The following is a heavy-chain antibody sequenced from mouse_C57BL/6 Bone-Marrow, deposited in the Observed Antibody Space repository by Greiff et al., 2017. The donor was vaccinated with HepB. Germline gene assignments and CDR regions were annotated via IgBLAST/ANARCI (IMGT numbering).Heavy chain of an antibody. J-gene: IGHJ1*03. D-gene: IGHD1-1*01. CDR3: ARGNLLYYYGSSYSYWYFDV. Sequence: QVQLKESGSELRSPGSSVKLSCKDFDSEVFPIAYMSWVRQKPGHGFEWIGGILPSIGRTIYGEKFEDKATLDADTLSNTAYLELNSLTSEDSAIYYCARGNLLYYYGSSYSYWYFDVWGTGTTVTVSS. CDR2: ILPSIGRT. CDR1: DSEVFPIAY. V-gene: IGHV15-2*01.